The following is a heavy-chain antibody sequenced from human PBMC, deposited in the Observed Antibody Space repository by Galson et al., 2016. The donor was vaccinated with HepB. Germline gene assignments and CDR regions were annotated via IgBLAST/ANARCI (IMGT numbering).Heavy chain of an antibody. CDR1: GFTVSSDY. J-gene: IGHJ2*01. D-gene: IGHD3-10*01. CDR2: FYIGGNT. Sequence: SLRLSCATSGFTVSSDYMTWVRQAPGKGLEWVSLFYIGGNTYYGNSVKGRFTISRDNSKNTLYLQMNSLRAEDTAVYYCAGRPITMVRGVIINYWYFDLWGRGTLVTVSS. V-gene: IGHV3-66*04. CDR3: AGRPITMVRGVIINYWYFDL.